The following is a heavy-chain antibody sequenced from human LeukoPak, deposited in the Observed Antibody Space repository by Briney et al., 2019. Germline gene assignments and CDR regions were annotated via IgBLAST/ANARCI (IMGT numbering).Heavy chain of an antibody. D-gene: IGHD3-22*01. CDR2: ITGSGGGT. Sequence: GGSLRLSCAASGFIFSSYAMTWVRQAPGKGPEWVSAITGSGGGTYYADSVKGRFTISRDNRKNTLYLQMNSLRAEDTAVYYCARTRTYSYDSSGHYYPTHFDYWGQGTLVTVSS. J-gene: IGHJ4*02. CDR3: ARTRTYSYDSSGHYYPTHFDY. CDR1: GFIFSSYA. V-gene: IGHV3-23*01.